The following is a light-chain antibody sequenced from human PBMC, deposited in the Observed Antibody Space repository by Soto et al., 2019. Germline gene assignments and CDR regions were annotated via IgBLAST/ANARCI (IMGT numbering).Light chain of an antibody. Sequence: EIVLTQSPATLSVSPGERVTLSCRASQNLHSFLNWYQQRPGQAPRPLIYDGSKRAAGVPDRISGDGSGTDYTLTISRLETEDFAVYECQQRTRWPMTFGQGARLEIK. CDR2: DGS. V-gene: IGKV3-11*01. CDR3: QQRTRWPMT. J-gene: IGKJ5*01. CDR1: QNLHSF.